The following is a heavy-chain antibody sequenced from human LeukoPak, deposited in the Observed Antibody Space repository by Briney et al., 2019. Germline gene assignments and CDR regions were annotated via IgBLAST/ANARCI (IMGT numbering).Heavy chain of an antibody. CDR3: AKSGYDFWSGYLGY. CDR2: ISYDGSNK. J-gene: IGHJ4*02. V-gene: IGHV3-30*18. Sequence: GGSLRLSCAASGFTFSSYGMHWVRQAPGKGLEWVAVISYDGSNKYYAASVKGRFTISRDNSKNTLYLQMNSLRAEDTAVYYCAKSGYDFWSGYLGYWGQGTLVTVSS. CDR1: GFTFSSYG. D-gene: IGHD3-3*01.